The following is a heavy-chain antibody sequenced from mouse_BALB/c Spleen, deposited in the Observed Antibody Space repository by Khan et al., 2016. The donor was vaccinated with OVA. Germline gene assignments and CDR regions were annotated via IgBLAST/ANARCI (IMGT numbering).Heavy chain of an antibody. CDR3: ARINKIVATYFDY. CDR2: TNPTNGRT. CDR1: GYTFTSYW. V-gene: IGHV1S81*02. J-gene: IGHJ2*01. Sequence: QVQLKQSGAELVKAGASVKMSCKASGYTFTSYWMHWVKQRLGQGLEWFAETNPTNGRTYYNEKFKSKATLTVDKSSSTAYMLLSGTTFEDSAVYYCARINKIVATYFDYWGQGTTRTVSS. D-gene: IGHD1-1*01.